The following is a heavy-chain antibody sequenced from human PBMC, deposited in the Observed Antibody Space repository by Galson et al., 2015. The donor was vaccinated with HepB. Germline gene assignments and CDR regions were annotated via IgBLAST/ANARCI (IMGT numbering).Heavy chain of an antibody. CDR3: AKGRASGKVDWFDP. CDR1: GFTFSSYP. V-gene: IGHV3-23*01. D-gene: IGHD3-10*01. Sequence: SLRLSCAASGFTFSSYPLTWVRQAPGKGLEWVSSITGSGDGTYYADSVRGRFAISRDNSKNTLFLHVHSLTAEDTAVYYCAKGRASGKVDWFDPWGQGALVTVSS. J-gene: IGHJ5*02. CDR2: ITGSGDGT.